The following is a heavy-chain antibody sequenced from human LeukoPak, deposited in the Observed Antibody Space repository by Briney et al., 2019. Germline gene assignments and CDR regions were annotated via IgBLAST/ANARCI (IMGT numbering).Heavy chain of an antibody. CDR1: GFTFDDYG. Sequence: GGSLTLSCAASGFTFDDYGMSWVRQAPGKGLEWVSGINWNGGNTGYADSVKGLFTISRDNAKNSLYLQMNSLRAEDTALYYCARAYSGYENYYYYYMDVWGKGATVTVSS. CDR3: ARAYSGYENYYYYYMDV. CDR2: INWNGGNT. V-gene: IGHV3-20*04. J-gene: IGHJ6*03. D-gene: IGHD5-12*01.